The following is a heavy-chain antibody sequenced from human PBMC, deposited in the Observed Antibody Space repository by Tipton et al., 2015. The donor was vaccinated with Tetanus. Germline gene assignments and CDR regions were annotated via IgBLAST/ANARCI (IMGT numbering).Heavy chain of an antibody. J-gene: IGHJ3*02. CDR2: ISSNGGST. Sequence: SLRLSCSASGFTFSSYAMHWVRQAPGKGLEYVSAISSNGGSTYYADSVKGRFTISRDNSKNTLYLQMSSLRAEDTAGYYCVKGNYDYVWGSYRSDDAFDIWGQGTMVTVSS. CDR1: GFTFSSYA. V-gene: IGHV3-64D*08. CDR3: VKGNYDYVWGSYRSDDAFDI. D-gene: IGHD3-16*02.